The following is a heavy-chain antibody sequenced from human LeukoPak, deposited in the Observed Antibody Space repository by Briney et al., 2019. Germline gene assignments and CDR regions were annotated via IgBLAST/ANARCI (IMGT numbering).Heavy chain of an antibody. CDR1: DYSISSGYY. Sequence: SETLSLTCSVSDYSISSGYYWGWIRQPPGKGLEWIGGMEWIGSMYHSGRAYYNPSLKSRVTISVATSKNQFSLQLSSVTAADTAVYYCARGPPKGHDDSSDYYVPASFDYWGQGTLVTVSS. CDR3: ARGPPKGHDDSSDYYVPASFDY. D-gene: IGHD3-22*01. J-gene: IGHJ4*02. CDR2: MYHSGRA. V-gene: IGHV4-38-2*02.